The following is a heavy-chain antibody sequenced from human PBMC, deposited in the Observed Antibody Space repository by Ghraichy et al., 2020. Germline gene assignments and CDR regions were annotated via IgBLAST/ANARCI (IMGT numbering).Heavy chain of an antibody. Sequence: GESLNISCAVSEFTFDGYPMTWVRQAPGKGLEWVSTLGADGRSTFYADYVKGRFTISRDKSKRTMYLQMNSLRADDTAVYYCAKEGGRLGEGAFDVWGQGTKVTVSS. D-gene: IGHD3-10*01. CDR1: EFTFDGYP. J-gene: IGHJ3*01. CDR3: AKEGGRLGEGAFDV. V-gene: IGHV3-23*01. CDR2: LGADGRST.